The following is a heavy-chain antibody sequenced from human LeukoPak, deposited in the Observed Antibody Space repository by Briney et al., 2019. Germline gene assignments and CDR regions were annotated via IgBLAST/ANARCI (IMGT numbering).Heavy chain of an antibody. J-gene: IGHJ4*02. CDR1: GDSISSSNW. CDR2: IYHSGSI. D-gene: IGHD3-22*01. V-gene: IGHV4-4*02. CDR3: ARGSKQWLLQNSFDY. Sequence: PSETLSLTCAVSGDSISSSNWWSWVRQPPGKGLEWIGEIYHSGSINYNPSLESRVTISVDKSKNQFSLKLTSVTAADTAVYYCARGSKQWLLQNSFDYWGQGTLVTVSS.